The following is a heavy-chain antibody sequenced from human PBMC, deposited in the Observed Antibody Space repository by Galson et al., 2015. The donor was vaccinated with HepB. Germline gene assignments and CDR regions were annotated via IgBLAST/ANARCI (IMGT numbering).Heavy chain of an antibody. Sequence: SLRLSCAASGFTFSSYSMNWVRQAPGKGLEWVSSISSSSSYIYYADSVKGRFTISRDNAKNSLYLQMNSLRAEDTAVYCCARSQRAWNTAMVTGIDYWGQGTLVTVSS. CDR2: ISSSSSYI. D-gene: IGHD5-18*01. V-gene: IGHV3-21*01. J-gene: IGHJ4*02. CDR1: GFTFSSYS. CDR3: ARSQRAWNTAMVTGIDY.